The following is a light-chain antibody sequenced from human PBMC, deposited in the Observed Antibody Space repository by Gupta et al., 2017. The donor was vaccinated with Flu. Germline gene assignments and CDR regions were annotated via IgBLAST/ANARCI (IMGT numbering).Light chain of an antibody. CDR2: DVN. Sequence: QSALTQPASVSGSPGQSITISCTETSSDVDNYNYVSWYQHHPGKAPKLVIYDVNDRPSGVSNRFSGSKSGNTASLTISGLQAEDEADYYCSSYTSSNTLGYVFGTGTKVTVL. V-gene: IGLV2-14*03. CDR3: SSYTSSNTLGYV. CDR1: SSDVDNYNY. J-gene: IGLJ1*01.